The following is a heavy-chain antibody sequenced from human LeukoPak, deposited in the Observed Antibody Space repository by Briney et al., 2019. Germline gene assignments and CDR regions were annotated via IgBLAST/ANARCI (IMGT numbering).Heavy chain of an antibody. J-gene: IGHJ4*02. V-gene: IGHV1-18*01. D-gene: IGHD1-26*01. Sequence: GASVKVSCKPSGYTFTSYGISWVRQAPGQELKSMGWISAYNGNTNKAQKLQGRVTMTTDTSTSTAYMELRSLRSDDPAVYYCARDPYSGSYSGIEGFDYWGQGTLVTVSS. CDR3: ARDPYSGSYSGIEGFDY. CDR2: ISAYNGNT. CDR1: GYTFTSYG.